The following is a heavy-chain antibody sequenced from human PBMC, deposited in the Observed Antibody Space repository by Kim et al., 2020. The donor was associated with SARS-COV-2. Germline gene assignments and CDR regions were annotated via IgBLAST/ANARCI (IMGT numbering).Heavy chain of an antibody. V-gene: IGHV4-59*01. J-gene: IGHJ6*02. D-gene: IGHD3-16*02. CDR2: IYYSGST. Sequence: SETLSLTCTVSGGSISSYYWSWIRQPPGKGLEWIGYIYYSGSTNYNPSLKSRVTISVDTSKNQFSLKLSSVTAADTAVYYCARDSTYDYVWGSYRSYYYGMEVWGQGTTVTVSS. CDR3: ARDSTYDYVWGSYRSYYYGMEV. CDR1: GGSISSYY.